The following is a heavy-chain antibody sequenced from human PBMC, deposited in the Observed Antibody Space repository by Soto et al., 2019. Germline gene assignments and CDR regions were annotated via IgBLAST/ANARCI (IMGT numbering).Heavy chain of an antibody. CDR1: GFTFSSYG. D-gene: IGHD6-13*01. CDR2: ISYDGSNK. J-gene: IGHJ6*02. CDR3: AKEDSSSWHYYYGMDV. Sequence: QVQLVESGGGVVQPGRSLRLSCAASGFTFSSYGMNWVRQAPGKGLEWVAVISYDGSNKYYADSEKGRFTISRDSSKNMLYLQMNSLRAEDTAVYYCAKEDSSSWHYYYGMDVWGQGTTVIVSS. V-gene: IGHV3-30*18.